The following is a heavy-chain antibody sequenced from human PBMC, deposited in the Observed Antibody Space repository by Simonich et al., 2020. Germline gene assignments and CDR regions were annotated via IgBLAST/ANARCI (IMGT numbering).Heavy chain of an antibody. V-gene: IGHV1-2*02. CDR2: SNPNRGGT. J-gene: IGHJ1*01. D-gene: IGHD6-13*01. CDR1: GYTFTGYY. CDR3: ARSHIAAAGTGYFQH. Sequence: QVQLVQSGAEVKKPGASVKVSCKASGYTFTGYYMHWVRQAPGQGFEWMGWSNPNRGGTNYAQKFQGRVTMTRDTSISTAYMELSRLRSDDTAVYYCARSHIAAAGTGYFQHWGQGTLVTVSS.